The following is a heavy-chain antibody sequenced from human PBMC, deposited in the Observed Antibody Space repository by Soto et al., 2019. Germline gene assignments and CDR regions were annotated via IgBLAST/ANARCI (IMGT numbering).Heavy chain of an antibody. CDR1: GGSISSSSYY. CDR2: IYYSGST. V-gene: IGHV4-39*01. D-gene: IGHD6-19*01. J-gene: IGHJ5*02. CDR3: ARSYSSGQRWFDP. Sequence: SETLSLTCTVSGGSISSSSYYWGWIRQPPGKGLEWIGNIYYSGSTYYNSSLKSRVTISVDTSKNQFSLKLSSVIAADTAVYYCARSYSSGQRWFDPWGQGSLVT.